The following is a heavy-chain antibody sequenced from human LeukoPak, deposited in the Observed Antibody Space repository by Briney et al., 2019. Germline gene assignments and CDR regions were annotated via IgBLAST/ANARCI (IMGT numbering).Heavy chain of an antibody. CDR1: GGSISSYY. D-gene: IGHD4-17*01. Sequence: SETLSLTCTVSGGSISSYYLSWIRQPPGKGLEWIGSIYYSGNTYYYPSLKSRVTISVDTSKSQFSLELNSVTAADTAVYYCARHATVTPFTFAHWGQGTPVTVSS. V-gene: IGHV4-59*05. CDR2: IYYSGNT. CDR3: ARHATVTPFTFAH. J-gene: IGHJ4*02.